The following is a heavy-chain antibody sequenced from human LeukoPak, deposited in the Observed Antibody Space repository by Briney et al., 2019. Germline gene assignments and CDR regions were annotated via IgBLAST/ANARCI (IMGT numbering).Heavy chain of an antibody. D-gene: IGHD3-22*01. CDR1: GGSISSSSYY. CDR2: IYYSGST. CDR3: ARQNPHYYDPDY. V-gene: IGHV4-39*01. Sequence: SETLSLTCTVSGGSISSSSYYWGWIRQPPGKGLEWIGSIYYSGSTYYNPSLKSRVTISVDTSKNQFSLKLSSVTAADTAVYYCARQNPHYYDPDYWGQGTLVTASS. J-gene: IGHJ4*02.